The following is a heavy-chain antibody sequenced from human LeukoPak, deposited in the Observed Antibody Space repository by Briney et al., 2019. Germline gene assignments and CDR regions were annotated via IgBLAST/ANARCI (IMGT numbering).Heavy chain of an antibody. V-gene: IGHV4-38-2*02. Sequence: PSETLSLTCTVSGYSISSGYYWGWIRQPPGKGLEWIGYIYYSGSTYYNPSLKSRVTISVDTSKNQFSLKLSSVTAADTAVYYCARDSVYSGSSLDYWGQGALVTVSS. D-gene: IGHD1-26*01. CDR2: IYYSGST. CDR1: GYSISSGYY. CDR3: ARDSVYSGSSLDY. J-gene: IGHJ4*02.